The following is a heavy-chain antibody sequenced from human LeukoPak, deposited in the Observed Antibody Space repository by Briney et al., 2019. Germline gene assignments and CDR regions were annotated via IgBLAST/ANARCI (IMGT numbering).Heavy chain of an antibody. Sequence: GGSLRLSCAASGFTFSSYAMHWVRQAPGKGLEWVAVISYDGSNKYYADSVKGRFTISRVNSKNTLYLQMNSLRAEDTAVYYCARGEDIVVVVAANEDNAYFDYWGQGTLVTVSS. CDR3: ARGEDIVVVVAANEDNAYFDY. CDR1: GFTFSSYA. V-gene: IGHV3-30-3*01. J-gene: IGHJ4*02. D-gene: IGHD2-15*01. CDR2: ISYDGSNK.